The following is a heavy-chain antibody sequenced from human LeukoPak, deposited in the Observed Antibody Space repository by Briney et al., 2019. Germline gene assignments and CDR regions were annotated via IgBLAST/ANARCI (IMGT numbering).Heavy chain of an antibody. CDR3: ARVGYCSSTSCQKRRAFDI. D-gene: IGHD2-2*01. CDR2: INTNSGGR. CDR1: GYTFTGYY. J-gene: IGHJ3*02. V-gene: IGHV1-2*02. Sequence: SVKVSCKASGYTFTGYYMHWVRQAPGQGLEWMGWINTNSGGRNYEQKFQGRVTMTRHTSISTAYMELSRLRSDDTAVYYCARVGYCSSTSCQKRRAFDIWGQGTMVTVSS.